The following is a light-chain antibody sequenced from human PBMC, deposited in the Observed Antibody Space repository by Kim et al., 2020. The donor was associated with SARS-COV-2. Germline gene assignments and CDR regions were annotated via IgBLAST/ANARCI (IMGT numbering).Light chain of an antibody. CDR2: DAS. V-gene: IGKV1-5*01. J-gene: IGKJ2*03. Sequence: GDRGTITCQASQSISDWLALYQQKPGKAPKFLIYDASSLESGVPSRFSGSGSGTEFTLTISSLQPDDFATYYCQQYNSYSPSFGQGTKLEIK. CDR1: QSISDW. CDR3: QQYNSYSPS.